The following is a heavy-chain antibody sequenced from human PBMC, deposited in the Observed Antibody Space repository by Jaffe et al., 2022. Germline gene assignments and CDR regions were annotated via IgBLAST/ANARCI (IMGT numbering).Heavy chain of an antibody. D-gene: IGHD3-10*01. CDR2: ISGSGGST. V-gene: IGHV3-23*01. J-gene: IGHJ3*02. Sequence: EVQLLESGGGLVQPGGSLRLSCAASGFTFSSYAMSWVRQAPGKGLEWVSAISGSGGSTYYADSVKGRFTISRDNSRNTLYLQMNSLRAEDTAVYYCAKDRGGSGEAFDIWGQGTMVTVSS. CDR1: GFTFSSYA. CDR3: AKDRGGSGEAFDI.